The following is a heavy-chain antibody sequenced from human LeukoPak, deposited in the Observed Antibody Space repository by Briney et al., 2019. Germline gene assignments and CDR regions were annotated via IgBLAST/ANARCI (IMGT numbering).Heavy chain of an antibody. CDR1: GYTFTGSY. CDR2: INPNSGGT. Sequence: GASVKVSCKASGYTFTGSYMHWVRQAPGQGLEWMGWINPNSGGTNYAQKFQGRVTMTRDTSISTAYMELSRLRSDDTAVYYCARGPPYSYGEGHWFDPWGQGTLVTVSS. D-gene: IGHD5-18*01. J-gene: IGHJ5*02. CDR3: ARGPPYSYGEGHWFDP. V-gene: IGHV1-2*02.